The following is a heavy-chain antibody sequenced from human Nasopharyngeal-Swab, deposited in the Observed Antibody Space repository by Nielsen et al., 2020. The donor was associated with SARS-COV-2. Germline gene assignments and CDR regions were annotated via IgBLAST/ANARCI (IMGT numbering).Heavy chain of an antibody. V-gene: IGHV4-39*02. J-gene: IGHJ4*02. CDR1: GGSITSSRHR. D-gene: IGHD3-3*01. CDR2: TLVNRYT. Sequence: SETLSLTCTVSGGSITSSRHRWGWIRQPPGKGLQWIGQTLVNRYTEYPPSVRGRIPVYADTSENYFSLRLSSVTAADTAVYYCARLDPFGSEDKWGQGTLVTVSS. CDR3: ARLDPFGSEDK.